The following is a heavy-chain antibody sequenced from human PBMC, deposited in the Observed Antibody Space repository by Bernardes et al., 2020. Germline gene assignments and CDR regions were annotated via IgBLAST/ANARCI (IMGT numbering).Heavy chain of an antibody. CDR3: ARGYSYGNFDY. V-gene: IGHV1-2*05. Sequence: ASVKVSCKASGYTFTGYYMHWVRQAPGQGLEWMGQINPNSGGTNYAQKFQGRVTMTRDTSISTAYMELGRLRSDDTVVYYCARGYSYGNFDYWGQGTLVTVSS. D-gene: IGHD5-18*01. CDR1: GYTFTGYY. J-gene: IGHJ4*02. CDR2: INPNSGGT.